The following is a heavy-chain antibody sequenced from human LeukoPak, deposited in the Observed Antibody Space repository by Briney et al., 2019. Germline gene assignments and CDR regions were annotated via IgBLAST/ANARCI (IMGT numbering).Heavy chain of an antibody. D-gene: IGHD3-22*01. CDR3: ARVRVRDYYDSTNYPIDY. V-gene: IGHV4-61*01. CDR1: GGSVSSGHYY. CDR2: IYYSGST. J-gene: IGHJ4*02. Sequence: PSQTLSLTCTVSGGSVSSGHYYWSWIRQHPGKGLEWIGYIYYSGSTNYNPSLKSRVTISVDTSKNQLSLKLSSVTAADTAVYYCARVRVRDYYDSTNYPIDYWGQGILVTVSS.